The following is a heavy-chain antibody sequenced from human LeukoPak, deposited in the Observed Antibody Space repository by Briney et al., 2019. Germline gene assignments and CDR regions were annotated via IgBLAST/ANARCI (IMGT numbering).Heavy chain of an antibody. J-gene: IGHJ2*01. D-gene: IGHD3-22*01. Sequence: PSETLSLTCSISGGSISSKTYNWGWIRQPPGKGLEWIGSTYYTGSTHYNPSLKSRVTISVDTSKHQFSLKLSSVTAADTAVYYCASSRSYYDDSSGYLQLDWYFDLWGRGTLVTVSS. CDR3: ASSRSYYDDSSGYLQLDWYFDL. V-gene: IGHV4-39*07. CDR1: GGSISSKTYN. CDR2: TYYTGST.